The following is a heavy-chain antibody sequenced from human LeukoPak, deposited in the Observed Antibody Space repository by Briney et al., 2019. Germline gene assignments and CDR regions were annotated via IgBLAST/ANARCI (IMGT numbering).Heavy chain of an antibody. J-gene: IGHJ3*02. D-gene: IGHD3-22*01. CDR1: GFTVSRHY. CDR3: ARAPYSADSSATPPAFDI. CDR2: IYSPGGT. V-gene: IGHV3-53*01. Sequence: GGSLRLSCAASGFTVSRHYMSWVRQAPGEWLEWVSIIYSPGGTYYADSVKGRFTISRDNSKNTVYLQMNSLRVEDTAVYYCARAPYSADSSATPPAFDIWGQGTMVTVSS.